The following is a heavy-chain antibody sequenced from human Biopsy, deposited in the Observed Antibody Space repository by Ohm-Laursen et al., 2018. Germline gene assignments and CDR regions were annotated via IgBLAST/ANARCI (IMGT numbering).Heavy chain of an antibody. D-gene: IGHD2-15*01. CDR1: GFTFSSYR. CDR2: ISDIGSST. CDR3: AKDQPDLAVVVAAHWYFDL. J-gene: IGHJ2*01. V-gene: IGHV3-23*01. Sequence: SLRLSCAASGFTFSSYRMNWVRQAPGKGLEWVSAISDIGSSTFYSDSVKGRFTISRDNSKKTLYLQMNSLRAEDTAIYYCAKDQPDLAVVVAAHWYFDLWSRGTLVTVSS.